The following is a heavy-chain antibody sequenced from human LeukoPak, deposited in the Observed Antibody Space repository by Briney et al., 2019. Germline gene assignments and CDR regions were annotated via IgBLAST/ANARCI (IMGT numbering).Heavy chain of an antibody. CDR1: GGSISSSSYY. V-gene: IGHV4-39*07. J-gene: IGHJ4*02. D-gene: IGHD3-22*01. Sequence: SETLSLTCTVSGGSISSSSYYWGWIRQPPGKGVEWIGSIYYSGSTYYNPSLKSRVTISVDTSKNQFSLKLSSVTAADTAVYYCAREGSEGYYDSSGTVDYWGQGTLVTVSS. CDR3: AREGSEGYYDSSGTVDY. CDR2: IYYSGST.